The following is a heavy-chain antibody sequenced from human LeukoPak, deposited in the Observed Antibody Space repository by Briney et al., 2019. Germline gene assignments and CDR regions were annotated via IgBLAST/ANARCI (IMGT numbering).Heavy chain of an antibody. J-gene: IGHJ4*02. V-gene: IGHV4-39*01. CDR1: GGSISSSSYY. Sequence: SETLSLTCTVSGGSISSSSYYWGWIRQPPGKGLEWIGSIYYSGSTYYNPSLKSRVTISVVTSKNQFSLKLSYVTAADTAVYYCARHRGDCSGGSCYSYPFYWGQGTLVTVSS. D-gene: IGHD2-15*01. CDR2: IYYSGST. CDR3: ARHRGDCSGGSCYSYPFY.